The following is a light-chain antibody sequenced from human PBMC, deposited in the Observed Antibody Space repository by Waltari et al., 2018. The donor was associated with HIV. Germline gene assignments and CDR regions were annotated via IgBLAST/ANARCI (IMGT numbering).Light chain of an antibody. Sequence: EIVLTQSPGTLSLSPGERATLSCRASQSVSSSYLAWYQQKPGQAPRLLIYGASNRATGIPDRFSGNGSGTDFTLTISRLEPEDFAVYYCQQYGSSPPRYTFGQGTKLEIK. J-gene: IGKJ2*01. V-gene: IGKV3-20*01. CDR2: GAS. CDR1: QSVSSSY. CDR3: QQYGSSPPRYT.